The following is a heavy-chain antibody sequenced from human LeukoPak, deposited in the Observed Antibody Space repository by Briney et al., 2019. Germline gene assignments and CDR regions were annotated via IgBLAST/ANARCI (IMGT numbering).Heavy chain of an antibody. V-gene: IGHV4-38-2*02. J-gene: IGHJ4*02. Sequence: SETLSLTCSVPGYSISSGYYWGWIRQPPGKGLEWIGSVSHGGTTYYNPSLKSRVTISADTSKNQFSLKLSSVTAADTAIYYCARAPYGGNSAFDYWGQGILVTVSS. D-gene: IGHD4-23*01. CDR1: GYSISSGYY. CDR3: ARAPYGGNSAFDY. CDR2: VSHGGTT.